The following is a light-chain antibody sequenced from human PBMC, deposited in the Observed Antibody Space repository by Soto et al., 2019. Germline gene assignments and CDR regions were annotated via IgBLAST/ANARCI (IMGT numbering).Light chain of an antibody. CDR2: EVN. V-gene: IGLV2-14*01. J-gene: IGLJ3*02. CDR1: SSDIGGYKY. CDR3: SSYSSGSTLGV. Sequence: QSAQTQPASVSGSPGQSITISCTGTSSDIGGYKYVSWYQHHPGKVPQLIIYEVNNRPSGVSNRFSGSKSGNTASLTISGLQAEDEAVYYCSSYSSGSTLGVFGGGTKLTVL.